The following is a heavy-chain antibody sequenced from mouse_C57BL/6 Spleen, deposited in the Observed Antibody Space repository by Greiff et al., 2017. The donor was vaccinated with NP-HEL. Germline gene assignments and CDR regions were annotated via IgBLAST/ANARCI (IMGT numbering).Heavy chain of an antibody. D-gene: IGHD2-10*01. J-gene: IGHJ2*01. CDR2: ISDGGSYT. Sequence: DVMLVESGGGLVKPGGSLKLSCAASGFTFSSYAMSWVRQTPEKRLEWVATISDGGSYTYYPDNVKGRFTISRDNAKNNLYLQMSHLKSEDTAMYYCAREGAYSYFDYWGQGTTLTVSS. CDR3: AREGAYSYFDY. V-gene: IGHV5-4*01. CDR1: GFTFSSYA.